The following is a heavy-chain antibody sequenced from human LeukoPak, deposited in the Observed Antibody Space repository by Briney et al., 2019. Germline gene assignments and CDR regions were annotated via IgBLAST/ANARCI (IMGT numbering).Heavy chain of an antibody. V-gene: IGHV3-30-3*01. Sequence: PGGSLRLSCAASGFTFSSYAMHWVRQAPGKGLEWVAVISYDGSNKYYADSVKGRFTISRDNSKNTLYLQMNSLRAEDTAVYYRSIAAAGKAPFQHWGQGTLVTVSS. CDR1: GFTFSSYA. D-gene: IGHD6-13*01. J-gene: IGHJ1*01. CDR3: SIAAAGKAPFQH. CDR2: ISYDGSNK.